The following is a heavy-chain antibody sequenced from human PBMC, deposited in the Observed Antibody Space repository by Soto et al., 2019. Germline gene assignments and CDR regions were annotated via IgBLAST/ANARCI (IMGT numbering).Heavy chain of an antibody. Sequence: QVQLVQSGAEVKKPGASVKVSCKASGYTFTSYGISWVRQAPGQGLEWMGWISAYNGNTNYAQKLQGRVTLTTDATTSTADMELRSLSSDDTAVYYFARGLQLDNTGCDYWGQGTLVTVSS. CDR2: ISAYNGNT. D-gene: IGHD1-1*01. CDR1: GYTFTSYG. CDR3: ARGLQLDNTGCDY. J-gene: IGHJ4*02. V-gene: IGHV1-18*01.